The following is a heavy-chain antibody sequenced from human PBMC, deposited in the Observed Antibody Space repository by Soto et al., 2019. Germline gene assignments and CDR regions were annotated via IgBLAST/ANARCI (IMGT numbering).Heavy chain of an antibody. CDR1: GYSFDDYA. J-gene: IGHJ6*03. CDR2: ISWNSNRV. Sequence: PGGSLRLSCEGSGYSFDDYAMHWVRQAPGKGLEWVSGISWNSNRVAYADSVKGRFSISRDNVLNALYLEMNSLRPEDTALYYCERDFNRQLWFGDFFYMDVWGQGTTVTVSS. CDR3: ERDFNRQLWFGDFFYMDV. V-gene: IGHV3-9*01. D-gene: IGHD3-10*01.